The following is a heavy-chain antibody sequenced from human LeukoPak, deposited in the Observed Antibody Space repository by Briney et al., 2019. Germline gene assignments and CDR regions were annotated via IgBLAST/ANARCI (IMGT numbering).Heavy chain of an antibody. V-gene: IGHV4-61*08. D-gene: IGHD2-15*01. Sequence: PSQTLSLTCTVSGGSISSGGYYWSWIRQPPGKGLEWIGYIYYSGSTNYNPSLKSRVTISVDTSKNQFSLKLSSVTAADTAVYYCARGGGPATLAPWNWFDPWGQGTLVTVSS. CDR3: ARGGGPATLAPWNWFDP. CDR1: GGSISSGGYY. J-gene: IGHJ5*02. CDR2: IYYSGST.